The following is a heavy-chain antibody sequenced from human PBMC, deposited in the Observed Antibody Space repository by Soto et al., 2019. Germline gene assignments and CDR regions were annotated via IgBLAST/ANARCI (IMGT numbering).Heavy chain of an antibody. V-gene: IGHV1-18*01. D-gene: IGHD3-10*01. CDR1: GYIFTSYG. CDR3: ALVPGSGTNYYMDV. J-gene: IGHJ6*03. Sequence: QVQLVQSGAELKKPGASAKVSCKASGYIFTSYGISWVRQAPGQGLAWMAWSSVDSGNTNYAQNCQGSMTMTTFTSASTAHMDLRSFSSDDTAVYYWALVPGSGTNYYMDVWGKGTTVIVSS. CDR2: SSVDSGNT.